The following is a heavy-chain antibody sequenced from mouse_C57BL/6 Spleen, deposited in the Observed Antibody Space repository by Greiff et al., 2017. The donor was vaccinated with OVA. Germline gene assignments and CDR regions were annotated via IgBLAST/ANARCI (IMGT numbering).Heavy chain of an antibody. CDR3: ARGVGQLDY. V-gene: IGHV5-16*01. D-gene: IGHD3-3*01. CDR1: GFTFSDYY. J-gene: IGHJ2*01. CDR2: INYDGSST. Sequence: EVQLQESEGGLVQPGSSMKLSCTASGFTFSDYYMAWVRQVPEKGLEWVANINYDGSSTYYLDSLKSRFITSRDNAKNILYLQMSSLKSEDTATYYCARGVGQLDYWGQGTTLTVSS.